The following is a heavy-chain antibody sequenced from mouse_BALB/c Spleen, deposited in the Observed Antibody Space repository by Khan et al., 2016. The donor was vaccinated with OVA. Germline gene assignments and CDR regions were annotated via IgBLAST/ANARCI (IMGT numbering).Heavy chain of an antibody. CDR3: TNHGSSSAWFTY. D-gene: IGHD1-1*01. J-gene: IGHJ3*01. CDR1: GYTFTSYW. V-gene: IGHV1-7*01. CDR2: INPSTDYT. Sequence: QVQLKESGAELAKPGASVEMSCKASGYTFTSYWMHWVKQRPGQGLEWIGYINPSTDYTEYNQKFKDKATLTADKSSSTAYMQLTSLTSEDSAVYYCTNHGSSSAWFTYWGQGTLVTVSA.